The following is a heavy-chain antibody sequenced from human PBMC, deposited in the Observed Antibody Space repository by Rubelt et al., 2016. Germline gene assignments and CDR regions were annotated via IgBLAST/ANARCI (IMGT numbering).Heavy chain of an antibody. Sequence: QLQLQESGPGLVKPSETLSLTCGVYGGSFSGYYWNWIRQPPGKGLEWIGEIDHSGNTDYIPSLKSRVSISVDTSKNQFSLNLSSVTAADTAVYYCARASRSRGQGGFDYWGQGTLVTVSS. D-gene: IGHD6-6*01. CDR3: ARASRSRGQGGFDY. J-gene: IGHJ4*02. CDR2: IDHSGNT. CDR1: GGSFSGYY. V-gene: IGHV4-34*10.